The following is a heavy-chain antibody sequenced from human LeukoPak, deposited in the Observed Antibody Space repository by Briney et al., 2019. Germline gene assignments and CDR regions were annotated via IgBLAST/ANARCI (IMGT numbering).Heavy chain of an antibody. J-gene: IGHJ4*02. CDR2: IYSSGGT. V-gene: IGHV4-4*07. Sequence: PSETLSLTCTVSGGPISGYYWSWIRQPAGKGLEWIGRIYSSGGTNYNPSLKSRVTMSVDTSKNQFSLKLSSVTAADTAVYYCARDKDYVQDYWGQGTLVTVSS. CDR3: ARDKDYVQDY. CDR1: GGPISGYY. D-gene: IGHD3-16*01.